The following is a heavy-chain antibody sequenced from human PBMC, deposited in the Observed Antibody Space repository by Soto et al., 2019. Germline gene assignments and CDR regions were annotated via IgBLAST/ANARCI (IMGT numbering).Heavy chain of an antibody. V-gene: IGHV1-3*01. Sequence: ASVKVSCKAFGYTFTSYAMHWVRQAPGQRLEWMGWINAGNGNTKYSQKFQGRVTMTRNTSITTAYMELSSLRSEDTAVYYCARRGSFYWYFDLWGHGTLVTVSS. CDR2: INAGNGNT. D-gene: IGHD1-26*01. CDR1: GYTFTSYA. CDR3: ARRGSFYWYFDL. J-gene: IGHJ2*01.